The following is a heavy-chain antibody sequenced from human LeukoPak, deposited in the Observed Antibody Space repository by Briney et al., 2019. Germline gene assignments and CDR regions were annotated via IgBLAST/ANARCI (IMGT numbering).Heavy chain of an antibody. Sequence: ASVKVSCKASGYTFTDYYMHWVRQAPGQGLEWMGWINPNSGGTNYAQKFQGRVTMTRDTSISTAYMKLSRLRSDDTAVYFCAVTTVTTDDYWGQGTLVTVS. CDR3: AVTTVTTDDY. D-gene: IGHD4-17*01. V-gene: IGHV1-2*02. CDR2: INPNSGGT. J-gene: IGHJ4*02. CDR1: GYTFTDYY.